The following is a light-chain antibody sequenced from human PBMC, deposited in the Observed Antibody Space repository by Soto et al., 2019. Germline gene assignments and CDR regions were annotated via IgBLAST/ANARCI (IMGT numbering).Light chain of an antibody. CDR3: QQYNSYTWT. V-gene: IGKV1-5*01. CDR2: DAS. Sequence: DIQMTQSPSTLSASVGDRVTITCRTSQSISSWLAWYQQKPGKAPKLLIYDASSLESGVPSRFSGSGSGTEFTLTISSLQPYDFETYDCQQYNSYTWTFGQGTKVEIK. J-gene: IGKJ1*01. CDR1: QSISSW.